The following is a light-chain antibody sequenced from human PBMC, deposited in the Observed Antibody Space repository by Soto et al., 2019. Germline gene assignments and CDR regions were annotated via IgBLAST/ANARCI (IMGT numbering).Light chain of an antibody. CDR1: SSDVGRYNS. CDR3: SSYAGSNIVV. J-gene: IGLJ2*01. V-gene: IGLV2-8*01. CDR2: EVS. Sequence: QSALTQPPSASGSPGQSVTISCTGTSSDVGRYNSVSWYQQHPGKVPKLMIYEVSKRPSGVPDRFSASKSGNTASLTVSGLQAEDEADYYCSSYAGSNIVVFGGGTKLTVL.